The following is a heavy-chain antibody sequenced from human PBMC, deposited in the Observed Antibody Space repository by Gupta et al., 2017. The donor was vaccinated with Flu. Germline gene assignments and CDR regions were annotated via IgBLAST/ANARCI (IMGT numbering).Heavy chain of an antibody. J-gene: IGHJ4*02. V-gene: IGHV1-3*04. CDR2: ITTANGNT. CDR1: GYNFTKNA. CDR3: ARGGIPLWST. Sequence: QVQLVQSGAEVKRSGASVNVSCKTSGYNFTKNALHWLRQAPGQTFEWMGWITTANGNTKFSQKFQGRVTISRDTSACTAYMELSSLTPEDTAIYYCARGGIPLWSTWGQGTLVTVSS. D-gene: IGHD3-16*01.